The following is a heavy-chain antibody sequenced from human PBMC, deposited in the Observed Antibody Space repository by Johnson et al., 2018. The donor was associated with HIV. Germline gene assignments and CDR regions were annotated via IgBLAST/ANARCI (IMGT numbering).Heavy chain of an antibody. Sequence: QMQLVESGGGVVQPGGSLRLSCVASRFTFSSYGMHWVRQAPGKGLEWVAFIRYDGSNKHYADSVKGRFTISRDNSKNTVSLQMSSLRAEDTAVYYCARLPSGYSRDDLDIWGQGTMVTVSS. D-gene: IGHD5-18*01. CDR1: RFTFSSYG. V-gene: IGHV3-30*02. CDR3: ARLPSGYSRDDLDI. J-gene: IGHJ3*02. CDR2: IRYDGSNK.